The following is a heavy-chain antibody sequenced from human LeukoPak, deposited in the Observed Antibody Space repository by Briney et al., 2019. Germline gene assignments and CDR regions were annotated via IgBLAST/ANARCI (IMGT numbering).Heavy chain of an antibody. CDR1: GFTFSSYG. CDR3: AKDASPVSYSSGWYPPFDY. J-gene: IGHJ4*02. CDR2: IWYDGSNK. Sequence: PGRSLRLSCAASGFTFSSYGMHWVRPAPGKGLEWVAVIWYDGSNKYYADSVKGRFTISRDNSKNTLYLQMNSLRAEDTAVYYCAKDASPVSYSSGWYPPFDYWGQGTLVTVSS. V-gene: IGHV3-33*06. D-gene: IGHD6-19*01.